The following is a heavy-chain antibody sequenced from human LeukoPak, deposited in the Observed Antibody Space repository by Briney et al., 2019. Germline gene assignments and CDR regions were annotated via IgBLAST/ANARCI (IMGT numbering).Heavy chain of an antibody. V-gene: IGHV3-21*01. CDR3: ARDLTGTINY. CDR2: ISSSSYI. D-gene: IGHD1-7*01. Sequence: KAGGSLRLSCAASGFTFSSYTMNWVRQAPGKGLEWVSSISSSSYIYYADSVKGRFTISRDNAKNSLYLQMNSLRAEDTAVYYCARDLTGTINYWGQGTLVTVSS. J-gene: IGHJ4*02. CDR1: GFTFSSYT.